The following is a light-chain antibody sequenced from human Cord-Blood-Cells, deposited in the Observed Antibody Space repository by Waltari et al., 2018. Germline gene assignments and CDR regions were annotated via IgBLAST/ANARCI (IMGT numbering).Light chain of an antibody. CDR1: PGAVTSGHY. CDR3: LLSYSGALYV. V-gene: IGLV7-46*01. CDR2: DTS. Sequence: QAVVTQEPSLTVSPGGTVTLTCGSSPGAVTSGHYSYWFQQKPGQAPRTLIYDTSNKHSWTPARFSGSLLGGKAALTLSGAQPEDEAEYYCLLSYSGALYVFGTGTKVTVL. J-gene: IGLJ1*01.